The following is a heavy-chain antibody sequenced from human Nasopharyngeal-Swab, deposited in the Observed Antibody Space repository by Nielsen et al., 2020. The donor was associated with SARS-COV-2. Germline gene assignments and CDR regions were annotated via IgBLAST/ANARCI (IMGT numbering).Heavy chain of an antibody. J-gene: IGHJ6*02. V-gene: IGHV3-20*01. CDR1: GFTFDDYG. Sequence: GESLKISCAASGFTFDDYGMSWARQAPGKGLEWVSGINWNGGSTGYADSVKGRFTISRDNAKNSLYLQMNSLRAEDTALYHCARAGTSDYYYYGMDVWGQGTTVTVSS. D-gene: IGHD6-13*01. CDR3: ARAGTSDYYYYGMDV. CDR2: INWNGGST.